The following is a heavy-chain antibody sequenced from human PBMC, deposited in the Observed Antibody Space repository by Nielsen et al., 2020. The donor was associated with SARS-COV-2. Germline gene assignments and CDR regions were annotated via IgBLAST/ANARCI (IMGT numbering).Heavy chain of an antibody. Sequence: GESLKISCAAFGFIFSNAWMSWVRQAPGKGLEWVGRIKSKTDGGTTDYAAPVKGRFTISRDDSKNTLYLQMNSLKTEDTAVYYCTTRAGVTGVLDYWGQGTLVTVSS. CDR1: GFIFSNAW. CDR3: TTRAGVTGVLDY. CDR2: IKSKTDGGTT. V-gene: IGHV3-15*01. J-gene: IGHJ4*02. D-gene: IGHD2-21*02.